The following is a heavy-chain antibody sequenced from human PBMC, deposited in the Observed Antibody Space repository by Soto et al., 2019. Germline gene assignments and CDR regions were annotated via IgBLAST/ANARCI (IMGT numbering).Heavy chain of an antibody. CDR3: ARDSGVYASWFDP. D-gene: IGHD2-8*01. CDR2: IYYSGST. Sequence: QVQLQESGPGLVKPSQTLSLTCTVSGGSISSGDYYWSWIRQPPGKGLEWIGYIYYSGSTYYNPSLKSRDTISVDTSKNQFSLKLSSVTAADTAVYYCARDSGVYASWFDPWGQGTLVTVSS. CDR1: GGSISSGDYY. J-gene: IGHJ5*02. V-gene: IGHV4-30-4*01.